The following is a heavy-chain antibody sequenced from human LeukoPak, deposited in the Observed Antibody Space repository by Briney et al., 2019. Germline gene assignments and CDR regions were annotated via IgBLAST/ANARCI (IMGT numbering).Heavy chain of an antibody. Sequence: GGSLRLSCAASGFTFDDYAMHWVRQAPGKGLEWVSGISWNSGNIGYAESVKGRFTIFRDNAKNSLYLQMNSLRPGDTALYYCAKSPSGYYYYFDYWGQGTLVTVSS. CDR2: ISWNSGNI. V-gene: IGHV3-9*01. J-gene: IGHJ4*02. CDR3: AKSPSGYYYYFDY. CDR1: GFTFDDYA. D-gene: IGHD3-22*01.